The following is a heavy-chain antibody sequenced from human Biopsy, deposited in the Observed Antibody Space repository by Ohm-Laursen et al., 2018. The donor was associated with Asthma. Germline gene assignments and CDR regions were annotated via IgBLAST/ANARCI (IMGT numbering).Heavy chain of an antibody. CDR1: GGTFNTYV. Sequence: SVKVTCKSLGGTFNTYVIGWVRQAPGQGLEWMGGINSVFGTTTYPQKFQDRVTITADDSTNTVYMELSSLRSEDTAVYYCARKAGSCISRTCYSLDFWGQGTLVTVSS. J-gene: IGHJ4*02. V-gene: IGHV1-69*13. D-gene: IGHD2-2*01. CDR3: ARKAGSCISRTCYSLDF. CDR2: INSVFGTT.